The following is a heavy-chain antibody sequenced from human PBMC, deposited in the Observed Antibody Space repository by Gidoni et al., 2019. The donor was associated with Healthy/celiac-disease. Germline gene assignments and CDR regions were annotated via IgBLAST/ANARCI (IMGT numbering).Heavy chain of an antibody. D-gene: IGHD3-3*01. CDR2: IRGSGGST. J-gene: IGHJ4*02. CDR3: AKGYTIFGVVITEVGYFDY. CDR1: GFTFSSYA. V-gene: IGHV3-23*01. Sequence: EVQLLESGGGLVQPGGSLRLSCAASGFTFSSYAMSWVRPAPGKGLEWVSAIRGSGGSTDYADSVKGRFTISRDNSKNTLYLQMNSLRAEDTAVYYCAKGYTIFGVVITEVGYFDYWGQGTLVTVSS.